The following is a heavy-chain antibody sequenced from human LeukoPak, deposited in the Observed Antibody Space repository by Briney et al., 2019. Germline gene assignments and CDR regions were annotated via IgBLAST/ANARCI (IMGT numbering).Heavy chain of an antibody. J-gene: IGHJ3*02. D-gene: IGHD3-10*01. CDR1: GGSISSDNW. Sequence: SETLSLTCAVSGGSISSDNWWSWVRQPPGKGLEWIGEINHSGSTNYNPSLKSRVTISVDTSKNQFSLKLSSVTAADTAVYYCAREAALLWFGELSHDAFDIWGQGTMVTVSS. CDR3: AREAALLWFGELSHDAFDI. CDR2: INHSGST. V-gene: IGHV4-4*02.